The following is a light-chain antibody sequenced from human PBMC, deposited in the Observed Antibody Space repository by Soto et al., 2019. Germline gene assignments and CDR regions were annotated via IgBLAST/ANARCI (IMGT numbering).Light chain of an antibody. CDR2: GAS. CDR1: QSVASSY. V-gene: IGKV3-20*01. CDR3: QQYGSSSYT. J-gene: IGKJ2*01. Sequence: EIVLTQSPGTLSLSPGEGATLSCRASQSVASSYLAWYQQKPGQAPRLIIYGASNRATGTPDRFSGGGSGTDFTLTISRLKPEDFAVYYCQQYGSSSYTFGQGTKLEIK.